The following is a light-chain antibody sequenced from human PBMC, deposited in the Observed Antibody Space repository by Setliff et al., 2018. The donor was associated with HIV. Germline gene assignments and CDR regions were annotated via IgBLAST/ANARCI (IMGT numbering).Light chain of an antibody. J-gene: IGLJ1*01. CDR1: SSDVGVHNY. Sequence: QSALAQPASVSGSPGQSITISCTGSSSDVGVHNYVSRYQQHPGKAPKLIIYDVTNRPSGVSDRFSGSKSVNTASLTISGLLAEDEADYYCSSYTSSGTYVFGTGTKVTVL. V-gene: IGLV2-14*03. CDR2: DVT. CDR3: SSYTSSGTYV.